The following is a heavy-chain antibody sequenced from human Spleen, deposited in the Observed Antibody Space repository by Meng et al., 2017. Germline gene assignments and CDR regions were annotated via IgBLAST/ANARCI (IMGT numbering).Heavy chain of an antibody. CDR1: GFTFSNAW. CDR3: ARGNSGSWRVYFDY. J-gene: IGHJ4*02. D-gene: IGHD1-26*01. V-gene: IGHV3-7*01. Sequence: GESLKISCAASGFTFSNAWMTWVRQAPGKGLEWVANINRDGSEEHFVDSVKGRFTISRDNAKNSLYLQMNSLRAEDTAVYYCARGNSGSWRVYFDYWGQGTLVTVSS. CDR2: INRDGSEE.